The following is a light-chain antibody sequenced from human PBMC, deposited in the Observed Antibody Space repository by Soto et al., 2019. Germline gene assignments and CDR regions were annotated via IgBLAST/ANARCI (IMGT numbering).Light chain of an antibody. CDR3: QQYQRSPIT. CDR1: QSVSSNY. CDR2: GVS. Sequence: EIVLTQSPGTLSLSPGERATLSCRASQSVSSNYLAWFQQKPGQAPRLLIYGVSTRATGVPDRFSGSGSGTDFTLTISRLEPEDFPLYYCQQYQRSPITFGQGTRLEIK. V-gene: IGKV3-20*01. J-gene: IGKJ5*01.